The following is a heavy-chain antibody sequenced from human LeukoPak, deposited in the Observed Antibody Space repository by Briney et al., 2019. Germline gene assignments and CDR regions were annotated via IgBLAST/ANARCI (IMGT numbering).Heavy chain of an antibody. J-gene: IGHJ4*02. CDR3: AKDLSSGLNFDY. D-gene: IGHD6-19*01. Sequence: GGSLRLSCAASGFTFSSYGMSWVRQAPGKGLEWVSAISGSGGSTYYADSVKGRFTISRDNSKNTLYLQMNSLRAEDTAVYYCAKDLSSGLNFDYWGQGTLVTVSS. CDR1: GFTFSSYG. V-gene: IGHV3-23*01. CDR2: ISGSGGST.